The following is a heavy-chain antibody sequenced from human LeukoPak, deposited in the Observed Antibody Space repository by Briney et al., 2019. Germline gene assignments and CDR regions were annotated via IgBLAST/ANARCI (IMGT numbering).Heavy chain of an antibody. CDR1: GFTFSSYS. D-gene: IGHD5-12*01. V-gene: IGHV3-48*01. J-gene: IGHJ4*02. CDR2: ISSSSSTI. CDR3: AREGEGYSGYDYVRFDY. Sequence: GGSLRLSCAASGFTFSSYSMNWVRQVPGKGLEWVSYISSSSSTIYYADSVKGRFTISRDNAKNSLYLQMNSLRAEDTAVYYCAREGEGYSGYDYVRFDYWGQGTLVTVSS.